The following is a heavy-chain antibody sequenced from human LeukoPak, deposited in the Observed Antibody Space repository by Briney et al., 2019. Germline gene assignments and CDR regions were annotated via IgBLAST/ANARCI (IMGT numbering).Heavy chain of an antibody. Sequence: GGSLRLSCAASGFTFSTYDMHWVRQATAQGLEWVSGINTAGNTYYPGSVKGRFTIPREDAKNSFYLQMNSLRAGDTAVYYCARGDCSGGSCSSMDVWGQGTTVTVS. V-gene: IGHV3-13*04. CDR2: INTAGNT. CDR1: GFTFSTYD. J-gene: IGHJ6*02. CDR3: ARGDCSGGSCSSMDV. D-gene: IGHD2-15*01.